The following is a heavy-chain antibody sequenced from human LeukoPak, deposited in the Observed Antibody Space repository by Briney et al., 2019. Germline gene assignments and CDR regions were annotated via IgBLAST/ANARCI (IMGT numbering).Heavy chain of an antibody. V-gene: IGHV4-61*02. D-gene: IGHD1-1*01. Sequence: PSQTLSLTCTVSGNSISSGDNYWSWIRQPAGKGLEWIGRIYTSGSTNYNPSLKSRVTISGDTSKNQFSLKLSSVTAADTAVYYCARDRTGTNDYWGQGTLVTVSS. CDR2: IYTSGST. J-gene: IGHJ4*02. CDR3: ARDRTGTNDY. CDR1: GNSISSGDNY.